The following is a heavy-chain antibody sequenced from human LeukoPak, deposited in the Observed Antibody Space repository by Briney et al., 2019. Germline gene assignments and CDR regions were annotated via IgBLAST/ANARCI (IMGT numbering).Heavy chain of an antibody. D-gene: IGHD6-19*01. CDR1: GGSFSGYY. V-gene: IGHV4-34*01. Sequence: SETLSLTCAVYGGSFSGYYWSWIRQPPGKGLEWIGEINHSGSTNYNPSLKSRVTISVDTSKNQFSLHLNSVTPEDTAVYYCAREVAGTWAFDIWGQGTIVTVSS. CDR2: INHSGST. CDR3: AREVAGTWAFDI. J-gene: IGHJ3*02.